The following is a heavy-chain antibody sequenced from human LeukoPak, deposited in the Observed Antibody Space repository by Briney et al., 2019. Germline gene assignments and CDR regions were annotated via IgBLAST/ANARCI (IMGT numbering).Heavy chain of an antibody. CDR2: IYTSGST. CDR1: GGSISSYY. V-gene: IGHV4-4*07. D-gene: IGHD1-7*01. J-gene: IGHJ3*02. Sequence: SETLSLTCTVSGGSISSYYWSWIRQPAGKGLEWIGRIYTSGSTNYNPSLKSRVTMSVDTSKNQFSLKLSSVTAADPAVYYCASSPNWNYARGAFDIWGQGTMVTVSS. CDR3: ASSPNWNYARGAFDI.